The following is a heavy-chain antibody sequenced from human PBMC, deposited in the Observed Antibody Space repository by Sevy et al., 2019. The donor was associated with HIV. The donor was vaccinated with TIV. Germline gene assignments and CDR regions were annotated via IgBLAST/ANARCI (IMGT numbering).Heavy chain of an antibody. CDR3: ARRQQWLTNYYFDY. CDR2: ISYDGSNK. CDR1: GFTFSNYA. D-gene: IGHD6-19*01. Sequence: GGSLRLSCAASGFTFSNYAMQWVRQAPGKGLEWVAVISYDGSNKYYADSVKGRFTISRDNSKNTLYLQMNSLRAEDTAVYYCARRQQWLTNYYFDYWGQGTLVTVSS. V-gene: IGHV3-30*04. J-gene: IGHJ4*02.